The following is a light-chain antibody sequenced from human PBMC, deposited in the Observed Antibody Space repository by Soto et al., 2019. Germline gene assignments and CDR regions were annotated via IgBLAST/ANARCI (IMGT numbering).Light chain of an antibody. V-gene: IGKV3-20*01. CDR1: QSGTSSL. CDR3: QQYGSSPPP. Sequence: EIGLAQSPGSLSLSPGKRATLSCRASQSGTSSLLAWYQQKPGQGSRLLMYGASSRATGTPDRFSGSGSGTDFTLTINRLEPEDFALYYCQQYGSSPPPFGQGTMVDI. CDR2: GAS. J-gene: IGKJ1*01.